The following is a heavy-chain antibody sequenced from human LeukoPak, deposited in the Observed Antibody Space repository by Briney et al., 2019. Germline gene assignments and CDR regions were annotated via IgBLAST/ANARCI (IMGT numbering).Heavy chain of an antibody. CDR1: GFTFSSYA. D-gene: IGHD3-10*01. V-gene: IGHV3-23*01. J-gene: IGHJ4*02. CDR3: AKVVLVIRGVTSYFDY. CDR2: ISGSGGST. Sequence: GGSLRLSCAASGFTFSSYAMSWVRQAPGKGLEWVSAISGSGGSTYYADSVKGRFTISRDNSKNTLYLQMNSLRAEDTAVYYCAKVVLVIRGVTSYFDYWGQGTLVTVSS.